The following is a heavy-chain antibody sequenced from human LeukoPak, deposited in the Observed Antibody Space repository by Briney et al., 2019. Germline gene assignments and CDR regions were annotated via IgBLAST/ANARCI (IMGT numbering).Heavy chain of an antibody. D-gene: IGHD6-13*01. CDR3: ARNYGIAAAGTLPDY. Sequence: ASVKVSCKASGYTFTGYYMHWVRQAPGQGLEWMGWINPNSGGTNYAQKFQGRVTMTRDTSISTAYMELSRLRPDDTAVYYCARNYGIAAAGTLPDYWGQGTLVTVSS. CDR1: GYTFTGYY. CDR2: INPNSGGT. J-gene: IGHJ4*02. V-gene: IGHV1-2*02.